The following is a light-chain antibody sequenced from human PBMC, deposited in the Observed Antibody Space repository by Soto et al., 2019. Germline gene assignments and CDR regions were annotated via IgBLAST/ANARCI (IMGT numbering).Light chain of an antibody. J-gene: IGKJ2*01. CDR2: AAS. Sequence: DIQMTQSPSSLSAFVGDRVTITCRASQSISNYLNWYQQKPGKAPNLLIYAASSLQSGVPSRFSGSGSWTDFTLTISSLQPEDFATYYCQQGYSIPFTFGQGTKLEIK. V-gene: IGKV1-39*01. CDR1: QSISNY. CDR3: QQGYSIPFT.